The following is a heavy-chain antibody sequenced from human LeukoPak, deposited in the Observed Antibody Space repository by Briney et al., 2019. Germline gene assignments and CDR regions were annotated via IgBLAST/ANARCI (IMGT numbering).Heavy chain of an antibody. J-gene: IGHJ4*02. D-gene: IGHD3-3*01. V-gene: IGHV4-59*08. CDR3: ARRGFLDY. CDR2: ISDSGST. Sequence: PSETLSLTCAVYGGSFSGYYWSWIRQPPGRGLEWIGYISDSGSTNYNPSLKSRVTISVDTSKNQLSLKLSSVTAADTAVYYCARRGFLDYWGQGTLVTVSS. CDR1: GGSFSGYY.